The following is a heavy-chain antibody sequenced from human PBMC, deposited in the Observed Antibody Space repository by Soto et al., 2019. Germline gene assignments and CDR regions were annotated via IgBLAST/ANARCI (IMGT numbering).Heavy chain of an antibody. CDR2: IYPGDHET. CDR3: ARSPRSSPYFDY. V-gene: IGHV5-51*01. Sequence: PGESLKISCQSSGYTFSNFWIGWVRHLPGKGLEWMGIIYPGDHETRYSPSFHGKVTISADRSINTAYLQWNSLEASDTAFYFCARSPRSSPYFDYWGQGALVTVSS. D-gene: IGHD6-13*01. J-gene: IGHJ4*02. CDR1: GYTFSNFW.